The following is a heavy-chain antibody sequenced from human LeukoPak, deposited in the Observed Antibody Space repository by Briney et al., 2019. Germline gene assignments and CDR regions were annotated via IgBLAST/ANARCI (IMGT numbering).Heavy chain of an antibody. D-gene: IGHD3-22*01. J-gene: IGHJ3*02. V-gene: IGHV1-2*02. CDR1: GYTFTGYY. CDR2: INPNSGGT. CDR3: AREGYGSSGYRDAFDI. Sequence: ASVKVSCKASGYTFTGYYMHWVRQAPGQGLEWMGWINPNSGGTNYAQKFQGRVTMTRDTSISTAYMELSRLRSDDTAVYYCAREGYGSSGYRDAFDIWGQGTMVTVSS.